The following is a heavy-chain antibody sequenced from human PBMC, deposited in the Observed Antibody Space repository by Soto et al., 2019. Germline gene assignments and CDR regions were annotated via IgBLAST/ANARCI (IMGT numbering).Heavy chain of an antibody. V-gene: IGHV5-51*01. CDR2: IYPGDSDT. CDR1: GYSFSTYW. Sequence: EVQLVQSGAEVKKPGESLKISCKTSGYSFSTYWIGWVRQVPGKGLEWMGIIYPGDSDTKYSPSFQSHVTMSADQSMTTAYLQWNALKASDTATYYCARHGHGGHSFDYWGQGTRVTVPS. J-gene: IGHJ4*02. CDR3: ARHGHGGHSFDY. D-gene: IGHD2-21*02.